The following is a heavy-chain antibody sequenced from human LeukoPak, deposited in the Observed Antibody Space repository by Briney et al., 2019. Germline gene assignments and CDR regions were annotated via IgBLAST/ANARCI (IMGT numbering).Heavy chain of an antibody. CDR2: FYDSGST. CDR3: ARHTRPGCSGYENAFDI. Sequence: PSGTLSLTCTVSGGSIRSRNYYWDWIRQPPGKGLEWIGNFYDSGSTYYNPSLKSRVTISGDTSKNQFSLKLTSVTAADTAVYYCARHTRPGCSGYENAFDIWGQGTMVTVSS. V-gene: IGHV4-39*01. CDR1: GGSIRSRNYY. D-gene: IGHD5-12*01. J-gene: IGHJ3*02.